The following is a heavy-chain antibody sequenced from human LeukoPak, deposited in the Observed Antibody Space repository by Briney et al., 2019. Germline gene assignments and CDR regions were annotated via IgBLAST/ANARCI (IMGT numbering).Heavy chain of an antibody. J-gene: IGHJ4*02. CDR2: ISVSSNTI. D-gene: IGHD3-9*01. CDR1: GFIFSSYS. V-gene: IGHV3-48*01. Sequence: PGGSLRLSCAASGFIFSSYSMIWVRQAPGKGLEWVSYISVSSNTIYYADSVKGRFTISRDNAKDSLFLQMNSLRAEDTAVYYCARDRGGSYDILTGHYTVGFFDYWGQGTLVTVSS. CDR3: ARDRGGSYDILTGHYTVGFFDY.